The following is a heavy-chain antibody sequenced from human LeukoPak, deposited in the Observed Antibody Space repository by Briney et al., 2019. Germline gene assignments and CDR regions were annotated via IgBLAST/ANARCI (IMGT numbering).Heavy chain of an antibody. CDR2: IDHRGNT. Sequence: SETLSLTCTVSGGSINNYYWSWIRQPPGKGLEWIAYIDHRGNTNYNPSLKSRVTMSVDTSKNQFSLKLSSVTAADTAVYYCARHGTLDYGGQGTLVTVSS. CDR3: ARHGTLDY. D-gene: IGHD1-26*01. J-gene: IGHJ4*02. V-gene: IGHV4-59*08. CDR1: GGSINNYY.